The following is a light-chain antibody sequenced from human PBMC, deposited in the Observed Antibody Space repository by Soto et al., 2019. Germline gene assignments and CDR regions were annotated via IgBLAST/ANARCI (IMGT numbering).Light chain of an antibody. V-gene: IGKV1-9*01. J-gene: IGKJ1*01. CDR1: QGISSC. CDR3: QQLNSYPRT. CDR2: AAS. Sequence: DIQLTQSPSFLSASVGDRVTITCRASQGISSCLAWYQQKPGKAPKLLIYAASTLQSGVPSRFSGIGSGTEFTLTISSLQPEDFATYYCQQLNSYPRTFGQGTKVDNK.